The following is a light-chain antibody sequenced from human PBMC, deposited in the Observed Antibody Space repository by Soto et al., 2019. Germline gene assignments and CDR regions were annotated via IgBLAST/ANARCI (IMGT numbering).Light chain of an antibody. V-gene: IGLV7-46*01. CDR1: TGAVTNGHY. CDR2: DIN. J-gene: IGLJ2*01. Sequence: QAVVTQDPSLTVSPGGTVTLTCGCSTGAVTNGHYPSWFQQKPGQAPRPLIYDINYKDSWTPARFSGSLPGGKAALTLSGAQPEDEAEYYCLLNSSGARVVFGGGTKLTVL. CDR3: LLNSSGARVV.